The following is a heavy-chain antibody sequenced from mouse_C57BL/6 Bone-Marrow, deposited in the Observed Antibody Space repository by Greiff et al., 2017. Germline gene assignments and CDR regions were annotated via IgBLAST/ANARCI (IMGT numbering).Heavy chain of an antibody. V-gene: IGHV1-64*01. CDR2: IHPNSGST. D-gene: IGHD2-3*01. CDR1: GYTFTSYW. J-gene: IGHJ4*01. Sequence: QVQLQQPGAELVKPGASVKLSCKASGYTFTSYWMHWVQQRPGQGLEWIGIIHPNSGSTNYNEKFKSKATLTVDKSSSTADMQLSSLTSEDSAVYYCGHDGYPYAMDYWGQGTSVTVSS. CDR3: GHDGYPYAMDY.